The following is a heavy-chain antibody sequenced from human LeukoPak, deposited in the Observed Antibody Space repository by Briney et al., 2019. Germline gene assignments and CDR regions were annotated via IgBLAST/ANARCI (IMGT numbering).Heavy chain of an antibody. CDR2: ISGSGGST. V-gene: IGHV3-23*01. J-gene: IGHJ4*02. D-gene: IGHD6-6*01. CDR1: GFTFSSYA. Sequence: GGSLRLSCAASGFTFSSYAMSWVRQAPGKGLEWVSAISGSGGSTYYADSVKGRFTISRDNSKNTLYLQMNSPRAEDTAVYYCAKPQAGSSSEIDYWGQGTLVTVSS. CDR3: AKPQAGSSSEIDY.